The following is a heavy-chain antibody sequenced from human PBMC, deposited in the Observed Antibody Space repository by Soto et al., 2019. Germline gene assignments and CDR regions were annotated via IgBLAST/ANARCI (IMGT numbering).Heavy chain of an antibody. Sequence: EVQLVESGGGLVQPGGSLRLSCATSGFTFSDHYMDWVRQAPGKGLEWVGRIRKKVNSYTTEYAASVKGRFTISRDDSRKSLSLQVNSLKTEDTAFYYCARAVAAYNYDYWGQGTLVTVSS. CDR3: ARAVAAYNYDY. D-gene: IGHD6-19*01. V-gene: IGHV3-72*01. CDR1: GFTFSDHY. J-gene: IGHJ4*02. CDR2: IRKKVNSYTT.